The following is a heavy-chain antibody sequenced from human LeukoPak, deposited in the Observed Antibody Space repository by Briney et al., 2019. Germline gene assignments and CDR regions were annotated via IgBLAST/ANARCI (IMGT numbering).Heavy chain of an antibody. J-gene: IGHJ4*02. Sequence: GGSLRLPCAPFGFTFCIYAMRSVCDAPGEGLGWVSRINRDGSTTKYADSVKGRFTVSRDNAKNTLNLQMNSLRAEDTAVSYCARDKKSGESSEIDYWGQGTLITVSS. D-gene: IGHD3-10*01. CDR1: GFTFCIYA. CDR3: ARDKKSGESSEIDY. V-gene: IGHV3-74*03. CDR2: INRDGSTT.